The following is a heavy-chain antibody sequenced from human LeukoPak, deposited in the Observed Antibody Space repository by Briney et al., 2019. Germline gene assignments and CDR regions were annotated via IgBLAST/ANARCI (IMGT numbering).Heavy chain of an antibody. J-gene: IGHJ4*02. Sequence: GGPLRLSCAASGFTFSDYAMNWARQAPGKGLEWVSTISGSGGSTYYADSVKGRFTIARDNSKNTLYLQMNSLRAEETAVYYCARSGSGWFDYWGQGTVVTVS. CDR3: ARSGSGWFDY. CDR2: ISGSGGST. D-gene: IGHD6-19*01. V-gene: IGHV3-23*01. CDR1: GFTFSDYA.